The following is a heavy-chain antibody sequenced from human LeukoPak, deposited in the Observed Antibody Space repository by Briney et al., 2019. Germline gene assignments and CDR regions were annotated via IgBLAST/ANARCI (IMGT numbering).Heavy chain of an antibody. D-gene: IGHD5-12*01. V-gene: IGHV3-30*03. CDR1: GFTFSSYG. J-gene: IGHJ4*02. CDR2: ISYDGSNK. CDR3: ATSQGAVDPPY. Sequence: GGSLRLSCAASGFTFSSYGMHWVRQAPGKGLEWVAVISYDGSNKYYAGSVKGRFTISRDNSKNTLYLQMNSLRAEDTAVYYCATSQGAVDPPYLGQGTLVTVSS.